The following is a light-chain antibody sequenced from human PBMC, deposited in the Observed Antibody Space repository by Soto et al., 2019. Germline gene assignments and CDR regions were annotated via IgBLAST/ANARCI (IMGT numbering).Light chain of an antibody. CDR3: QQYFSSPRT. CDR2: WAS. Sequence: DIVMTQSPDSLAVSLGERATINCKSSQSVSYGSNNNYYLAWYQQKSGQPPKVLIGWASIRESGVPDRFSGSGSGTDSTLTISRLQAEDVAVYFCQQYFSSPRTFGQGTKVDIK. J-gene: IGKJ1*01. V-gene: IGKV4-1*01. CDR1: QSVSYGSNNNYY.